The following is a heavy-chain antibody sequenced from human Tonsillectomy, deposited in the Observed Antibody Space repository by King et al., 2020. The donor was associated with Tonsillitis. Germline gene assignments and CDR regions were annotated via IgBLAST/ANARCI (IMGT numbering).Heavy chain of an antibody. CDR1: GYTLTGYY. CDR3: ARGRGYSYAGTFDD. Sequence: QLVQSGAEVKKPGASVKVSCKASGYTLTGYYMHWVRQAPGQGLEWMGWINPHSGGTNYEQKFQGRVTMTRDTSISTAYMELSRLRCDDTAVYYCARGRGYSYAGTFDDWGQGTLVTVSS. J-gene: IGHJ4*02. V-gene: IGHV1-2*02. D-gene: IGHD5-18*01. CDR2: INPHSGGT.